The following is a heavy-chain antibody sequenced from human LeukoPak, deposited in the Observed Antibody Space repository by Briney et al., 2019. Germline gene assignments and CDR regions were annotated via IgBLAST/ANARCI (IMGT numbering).Heavy chain of an antibody. Sequence: GGSLRLSCAASGFTFNTYAMNWVRQAPGKGLEWVSAISGSGGSTYYADSVKGRFTISRDNSKNTLYLQMNSLRAEDTAVYYCAKVITDSSGYFDYWGQGTLVTVSS. V-gene: IGHV3-23*01. J-gene: IGHJ4*02. CDR2: ISGSGGST. D-gene: IGHD3-22*01. CDR3: AKVITDSSGYFDY. CDR1: GFTFNTYA.